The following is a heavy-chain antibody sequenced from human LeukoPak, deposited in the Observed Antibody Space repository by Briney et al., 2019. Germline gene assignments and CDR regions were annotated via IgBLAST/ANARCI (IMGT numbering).Heavy chain of an antibody. V-gene: IGHV4-34*01. CDR1: GGSFSGYY. CDR2: INHSGST. Sequence: SETLSLTCAVYGGSFSGYYWSWIRQPPGKGLEWIGEINHSGSTNYNPSLKSRVTISVDTSKNQFSLKLSSVTAADTAVYYCARGLRYRGKQPPAAFDIWGQGTMVTVSS. J-gene: IGHJ3*02. CDR3: ARGLRYRGKQPPAAFDI. D-gene: IGHD1-1*01.